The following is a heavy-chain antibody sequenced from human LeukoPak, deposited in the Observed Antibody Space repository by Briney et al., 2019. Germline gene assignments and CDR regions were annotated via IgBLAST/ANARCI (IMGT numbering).Heavy chain of an antibody. CDR1: GFTFSSYA. J-gene: IGHJ4*01. V-gene: IGHV3-30-3*01. CDR2: ISYDGSNK. D-gene: IGHD3-22*01. Sequence: PGRSLRLSCAASGFTFSSYAMQWVRQAPGKGLEGVAVISYDGSNKYYADSVKGRFTISTDNSKNTLYLQMNSLRADDTAVDYCATPSSGYYGYYFDYWGQGTLVTVSS. CDR3: ATPSSGYYGYYFDY.